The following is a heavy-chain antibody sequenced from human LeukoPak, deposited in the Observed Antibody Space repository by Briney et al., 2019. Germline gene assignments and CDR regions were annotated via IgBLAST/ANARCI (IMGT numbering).Heavy chain of an antibody. CDR2: MNPNSGNT. D-gene: IGHD6-19*01. J-gene: IGHJ6*03. CDR3: ARGPGSGWNYYYYYMDV. Sequence: ASVKVSCKASGYTFTSYDINWVRQATGQGLEWMGWMNPNSGNTGYAQKFQGRVTMTRNTSISTAYMELSSLRSEDTAVYYCARGPGSGWNYYYYYMDVWGKGTTVTDSS. V-gene: IGHV1-8*01. CDR1: GYTFTSYD.